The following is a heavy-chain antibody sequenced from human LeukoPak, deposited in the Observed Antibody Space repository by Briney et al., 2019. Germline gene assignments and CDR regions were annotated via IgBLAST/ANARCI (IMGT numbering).Heavy chain of an antibody. CDR3: AKDGYDILTGYSTNDY. J-gene: IGHJ4*02. CDR1: GFTFSSYA. D-gene: IGHD3-9*01. CDR2: ISGSGGST. V-gene: IGHV3-23*01. Sequence: PGGSLRLSRAASGFTFSSYAMSWVRQAPGKGLEWVSAISGSGGSTYYADSVKGRFTISRDNSKNTLYLQMNSLRAEDTAVYYCAKDGYDILTGYSTNDYWGQGTLVTVSS.